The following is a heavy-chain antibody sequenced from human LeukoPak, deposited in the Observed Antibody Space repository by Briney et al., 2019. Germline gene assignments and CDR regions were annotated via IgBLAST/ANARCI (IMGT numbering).Heavy chain of an antibody. Sequence: PGGSLRLSCAASGFTFSSYDMTGVRQAPGRGLEWVSSIRPSGDNTYYGDSVKGRFTISRDNAKNSLYLQMNSLRAEDTALYYCARVYELREEDYYYYYMDVWGKGTTVTVSS. V-gene: IGHV3-23*01. J-gene: IGHJ6*03. CDR3: ARVYELREEDYYYYYMDV. D-gene: IGHD5/OR15-5a*01. CDR2: IRPSGDNT. CDR1: GFTFSSYD.